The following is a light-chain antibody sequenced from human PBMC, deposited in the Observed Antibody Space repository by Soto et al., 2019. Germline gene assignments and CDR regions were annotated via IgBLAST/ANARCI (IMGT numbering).Light chain of an antibody. J-gene: IGKJ1*01. CDR3: QQYNTSSWT. CDR1: QSIKSW. CDR2: EAS. Sequence: DIQMTQSPSTLSASVGDRVTITCRASQSIKSWLAWYQQKPGQDPKLLIYEASSLESGVPSRFGGSGSGTEFTLTISSLQPDEFATYYCQQYNTSSWTFGQGTKVDIK. V-gene: IGKV1-5*03.